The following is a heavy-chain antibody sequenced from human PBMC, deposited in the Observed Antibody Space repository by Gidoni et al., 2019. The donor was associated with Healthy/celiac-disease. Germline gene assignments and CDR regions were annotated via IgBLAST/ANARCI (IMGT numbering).Heavy chain of an antibody. D-gene: IGHD1-26*01. V-gene: IGHV3-33*01. CDR3: ARDQNSGSFDY. CDR1: GFTFSSYG. J-gene: IGHJ4*02. CDR2: IWYDGSNK. Sequence: QVQLVESGGGVVQPGRSLRLSCAASGFTFSSYGMPWVRQAPGKGLEWVAVIWYDGSNKYYADSVKGRFTISRDNSKNTLYLQMNSLRAEDTAVYYCARDQNSGSFDYWGQGTLVTVSS.